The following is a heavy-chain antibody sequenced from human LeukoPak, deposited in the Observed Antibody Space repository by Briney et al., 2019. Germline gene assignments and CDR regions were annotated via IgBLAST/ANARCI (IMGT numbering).Heavy chain of an antibody. J-gene: IGHJ3*02. Sequence: PGGSLRLSCAASGFTFSSYWISWVRQAPGKGLEWVANIKQDGSEKYYVDSVKGRFTISRDNAKNSLYLQMNSLRAEDTAVYYCARRSCSGGSCYNAFDIWGQGTMVTVSS. CDR3: ARRSCSGGSCYNAFDI. D-gene: IGHD2-15*01. V-gene: IGHV3-7*03. CDR2: IKQDGSEK. CDR1: GFTFSSYW.